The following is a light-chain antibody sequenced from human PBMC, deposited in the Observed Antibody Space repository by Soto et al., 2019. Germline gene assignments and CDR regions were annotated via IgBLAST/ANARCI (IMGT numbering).Light chain of an antibody. J-gene: IGKJ4*01. CDR1: QDISNC. Sequence: DIPMTQSPSSLSASVGDRVTITCQASQDISNCLNWYQQKPGKAPKLLIYDASKLETGVPSRFSGSGSATDFTLTISSLQAEDIARYYCQQCDQLPLTFGGGTKVEIK. V-gene: IGKV1-33*01. CDR2: DAS. CDR3: QQCDQLPLT.